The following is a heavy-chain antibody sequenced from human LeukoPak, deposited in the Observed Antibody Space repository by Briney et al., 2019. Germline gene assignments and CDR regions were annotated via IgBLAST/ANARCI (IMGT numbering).Heavy chain of an antibody. CDR1: GFTFSGYA. CDR3: ARTGTDAFDI. D-gene: IGHD1/OR15-1a*01. Sequence: GRSLRLSCAASGFTFSGYAMHLVRQAPGKGLGWESVTSYDESNKYYADSVKGRLTISRDNSKKTLCLQMNSLRVEDTAVYYCARTGTDAFDIWGQGTMVTVSS. J-gene: IGHJ3*02. V-gene: IGHV3-30-3*01. CDR2: TSYDESNK.